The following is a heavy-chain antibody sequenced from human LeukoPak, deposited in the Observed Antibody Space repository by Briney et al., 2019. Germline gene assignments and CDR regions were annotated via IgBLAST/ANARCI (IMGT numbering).Heavy chain of an antibody. CDR2: IYYSGST. CDR1: GGSMSSYSWG. J-gene: IGHJ5*02. Sequence: PSETLSLTCGVSGGSMSSYSWGSWIRQPPGKGLEWIGYIYYSGSTYYNPSLKSRVTISVDTSKNQFSLKLSSVTAADTAVYYCARGGGEYYYGSGLSWFDPWGQGTLVTVSS. CDR3: ARGGGEYYYGSGLSWFDP. D-gene: IGHD3-10*01. V-gene: IGHV4-30-4*01.